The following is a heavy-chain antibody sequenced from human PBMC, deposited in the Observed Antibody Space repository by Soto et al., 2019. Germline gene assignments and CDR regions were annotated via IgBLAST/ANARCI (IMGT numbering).Heavy chain of an antibody. V-gene: IGHV3-23*01. CDR1: GFTFSSYS. J-gene: IGHJ4*02. CDR3: AKKVNSGPGSQYFDY. CDR2: SGGDDGTT. Sequence: EVQLLESGGGLVQPGGSLRLSCAASGFTFSSYSMSWVRQAPGKGLEWVSGFRSGGDDGTTYYADSVKGRFTISRDNSKNTLFLQRDSLRAEDTAIYYCAKKVNSGPGSQYFDYWGQGTLVTVSS. D-gene: IGHD3-10*01.